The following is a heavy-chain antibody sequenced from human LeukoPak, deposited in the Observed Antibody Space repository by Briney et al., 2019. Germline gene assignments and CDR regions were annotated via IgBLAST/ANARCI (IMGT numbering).Heavy chain of an antibody. CDR1: GFTFDDYA. CDR3: AKDLAAVAARYYYGMDV. CDR2: ISWNSGSI. J-gene: IGHJ6*02. D-gene: IGHD6-25*01. V-gene: IGHV3-9*01. Sequence: GRSLRLSCAASGFTFDDYAMHWVRQAPGKGLEWVSGISWNSGSIGYADSVKGRFTISRDNAKNSLYLQMNSLRAEDTALYYCAKDLAAVAARYYYGMDVWGQGTTVTVSS.